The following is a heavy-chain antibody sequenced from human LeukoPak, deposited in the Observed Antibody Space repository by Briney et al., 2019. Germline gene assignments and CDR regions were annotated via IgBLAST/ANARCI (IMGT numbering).Heavy chain of an antibody. CDR3: AKKNLPYDYVWGSYRYIDY. D-gene: IGHD3-16*02. CDR1: GFTFSSYT. J-gene: IGHJ4*02. CDR2: IWYDGSNK. V-gene: IGHV3-33*06. Sequence: GGSLRLSCAASGFTFSSYTMHWVRQAPGKGLEWVAVIWYDGSNKYYADSVKGRFTISRDNSKNTLYLQMNSLRAEDTAVYYCAKKNLPYDYVWGSYRYIDYWGQGTLVTVSS.